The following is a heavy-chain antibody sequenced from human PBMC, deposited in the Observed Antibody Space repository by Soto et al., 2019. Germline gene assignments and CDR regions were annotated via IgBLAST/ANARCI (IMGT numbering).Heavy chain of an antibody. D-gene: IGHD6-6*01. CDR1: GYTFTRYD. J-gene: IGHJ6*03. Sequence: QVQLVQSGSEGKEPGASMKISCQASGYTFTRYDITWVRQATGQGLEWMGWMNPQTGNTAYAEKFQGRVTMTRSTSINTAYMELSGLRSEDTAVYYCARFSEESSSSNYYYFYMDVWGKGSTVTVSS. CDR3: ARFSEESSSSNYYYFYMDV. V-gene: IGHV1-8*01. CDR2: MNPQTGNT.